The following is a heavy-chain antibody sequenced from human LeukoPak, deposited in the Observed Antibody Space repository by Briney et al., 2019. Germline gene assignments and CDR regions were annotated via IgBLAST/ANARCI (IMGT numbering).Heavy chain of an antibody. D-gene: IGHD1-1*01. J-gene: IGHJ3*02. CDR3: ARDRGMRNWNDPGAFDI. CDR2: ISGSGGTT. V-gene: IGHV3-23*01. CDR1: GFTFSSYA. Sequence: RSGGSLRLSCAASGFTFSSYAMSWVRQAPGKGLAWVSAISGSGGTTYYADSVKGRFTISRDNAKNSLYLQMNSLRAEDTAVYYCARDRGMRNWNDPGAFDIWGQGTMVTVSS.